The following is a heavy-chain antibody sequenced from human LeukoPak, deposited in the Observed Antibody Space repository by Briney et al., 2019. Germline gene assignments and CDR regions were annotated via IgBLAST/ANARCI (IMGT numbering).Heavy chain of an antibody. CDR1: GASISSHY. CDR3: ARVSERRGWFDP. D-gene: IGHD1-1*01. Sequence: SETLSLTCTVFGASISSHYWSWIQQSPGEGLEWIGDIYSSGGTNYRASLDSRVTISLDTSKSQFSLNLRSVTAADTAVYYCARVSERRGWFDPWGQGTLVTVSS. J-gene: IGHJ5*02. V-gene: IGHV4-59*11. CDR2: IYSSGGT.